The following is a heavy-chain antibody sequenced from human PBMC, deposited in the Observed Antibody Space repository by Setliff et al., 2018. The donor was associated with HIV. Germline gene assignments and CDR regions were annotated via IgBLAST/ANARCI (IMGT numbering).Heavy chain of an antibody. D-gene: IGHD2-2*01. Sequence: SETLSLTCGVSGYSMSSGYYWGWIRQPPGKGLEWIGNVYHTGSTYYNPSLKSRVTIPLDTSNNQFSLKLSSVIAADTAVDYCARHAAGPDGPFDYWGQGTLVTVSS. V-gene: IGHV4-38-2*01. CDR3: ARHAAGPDGPFDY. CDR2: VYHTGST. J-gene: IGHJ4*02. CDR1: GYSMSSGYY.